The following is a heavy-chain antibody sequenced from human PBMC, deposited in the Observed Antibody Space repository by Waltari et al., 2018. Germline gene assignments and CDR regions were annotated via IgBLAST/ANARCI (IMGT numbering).Heavy chain of an antibody. CDR3: ARDRGYCSSTSCYEGYYYMDV. CDR2: INPNSGGT. J-gene: IGHJ6*03. D-gene: IGHD2-2*01. CDR1: GYTFTGNY. V-gene: IGHV1-2*02. Sequence: QVQLVQSGAEVKKTGASAKVYCKASGYTFTGNYMHWVRRAHRQGLEWMGWINPNSGGTNYAQKFQGRVTMTRDTSISTAYMELSRLRSDDTAVYYCARDRGYCSSTSCYEGYYYMDVWGKGTTVTISS.